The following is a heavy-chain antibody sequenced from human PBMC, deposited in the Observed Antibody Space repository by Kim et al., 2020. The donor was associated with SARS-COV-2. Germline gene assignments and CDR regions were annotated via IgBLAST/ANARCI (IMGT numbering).Heavy chain of an antibody. J-gene: IGHJ4*02. Sequence: YNPSRKSRVTISGDTSKNQFSLKLSSVTAADTALYYCARHGSSYEYFFDYWGQGSLVTVSS. D-gene: IGHD6-13*01. CDR3: ARHGSSYEYFFDY. V-gene: IGHV4-61*07.